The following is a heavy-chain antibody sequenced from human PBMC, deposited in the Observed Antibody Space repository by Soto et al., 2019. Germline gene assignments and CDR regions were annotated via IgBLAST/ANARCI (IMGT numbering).Heavy chain of an antibody. Sequence: GGSLRLSCAASGFTFSSYSMNWVRQAPGKGLEWVSYISSSSSTIYYADSVKGRFTISRDNAKNSLYLQMNSLRDEDTAVYYCARSMGGYGPPARYYYFGMDVWGQGTTVTVSS. CDR2: ISSSSSTI. D-gene: IGHD4-17*01. CDR3: ARSMGGYGPPARYYYFGMDV. CDR1: GFTFSSYS. V-gene: IGHV3-48*02. J-gene: IGHJ6*02.